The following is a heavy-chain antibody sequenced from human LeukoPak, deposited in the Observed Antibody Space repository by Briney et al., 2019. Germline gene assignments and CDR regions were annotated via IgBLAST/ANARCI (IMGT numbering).Heavy chain of an antibody. D-gene: IGHD3-22*01. CDR3: VDPDR. Sequence: ASVKVSCKASGYTFTSYDINWVRQAPGQGLEWMGWMNPNSGNSGFAQKFQGRVILTRNTSIATAYMEVTNLRFDDTAVYYCVDPDRWGQGTLVTVSS. CDR2: MNPNSGNS. V-gene: IGHV1-8*01. J-gene: IGHJ1*01. CDR1: GYTFTSYD.